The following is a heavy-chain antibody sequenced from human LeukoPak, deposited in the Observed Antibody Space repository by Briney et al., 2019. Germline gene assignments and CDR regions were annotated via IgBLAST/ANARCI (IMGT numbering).Heavy chain of an antibody. CDR1: GGSISSGGYY. J-gene: IGHJ4*02. D-gene: IGHD2-2*01. CDR2: IYHSGST. Sequence: PSETLSLTCTVSGGSISSGGYYWSWIRQPPGKGLEWIGYIYHSGSTYYNPSLKSRVTISVDRSKNQFSLKLSSVTAADTAVYYCARAFGYCSSTSCPRSPDYWGQGTLVTVSS. V-gene: IGHV4-30-2*01. CDR3: ARAFGYCSSTSCPRSPDY.